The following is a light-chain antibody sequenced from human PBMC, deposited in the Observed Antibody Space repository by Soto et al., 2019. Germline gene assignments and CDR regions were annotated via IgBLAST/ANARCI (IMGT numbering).Light chain of an antibody. CDR2: DVT. Sequence: SALTQPASVSGSPGQSITISCTGTSSDVGGYKYVSWYQQHPGKAPKLMIYDVTNRPSGVSNRFSGSKSGNTASLTISGLQAEDEADYYCSSNTSSSNYVFGTGTKLTVL. CDR1: SSDVGGYKY. J-gene: IGLJ1*01. V-gene: IGLV2-14*03. CDR3: SSNTSSSNYV.